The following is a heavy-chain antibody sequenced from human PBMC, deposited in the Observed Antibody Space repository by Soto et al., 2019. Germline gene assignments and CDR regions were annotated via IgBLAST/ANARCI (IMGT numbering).Heavy chain of an antibody. CDR1: EGIFNSYT. D-gene: IGHD3-10*01. Sequence: QVQLVQSGAEVKKPGSSVKVSCTASEGIFNSYTISWVRQAPGQGLEWMGRVIPILGMANFAQKFQGRVMITADKSTSTAYMVLSSLRSDDTAVYYCATNYGSGSTHFDYWGQGTLVTVSS. J-gene: IGHJ4*02. CDR3: ATNYGSGSTHFDY. V-gene: IGHV1-69*02. CDR2: VIPILGMA.